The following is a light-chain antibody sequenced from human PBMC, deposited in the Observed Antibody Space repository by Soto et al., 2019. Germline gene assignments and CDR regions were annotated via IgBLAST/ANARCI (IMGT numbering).Light chain of an antibody. Sequence: DIQMTQSPSTLSASVVDRVTITFRASQSISSSLAWYQQEPGKAPKLLIYDASSLESGVPSRFSGSGSGTEFTLTISSLQPDDFATYYCQQYNTYSPWTFGQGTKVDIK. V-gene: IGKV1-5*01. CDR1: QSISSS. J-gene: IGKJ1*01. CDR3: QQYNTYSPWT. CDR2: DAS.